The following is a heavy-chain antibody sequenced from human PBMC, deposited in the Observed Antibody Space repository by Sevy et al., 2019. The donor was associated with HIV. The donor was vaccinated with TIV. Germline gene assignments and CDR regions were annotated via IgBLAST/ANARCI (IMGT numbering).Heavy chain of an antibody. J-gene: IGHJ4*02. CDR3: VREGVGGYSYSLDQ. V-gene: IGHV3-7*01. CDR1: GFTFSVYW. Sequence: GGSLRLSCAASGFTFSVYWMTWVRQAPGKGLEWVATMKEDGSGKDYVDSVKGRFTISRDNAKNSLYLQMNSLRAEDTAVYYCVREGVGGYSYSLDQWGLGTLVTVSS. CDR2: MKEDGSGK. D-gene: IGHD5-18*01.